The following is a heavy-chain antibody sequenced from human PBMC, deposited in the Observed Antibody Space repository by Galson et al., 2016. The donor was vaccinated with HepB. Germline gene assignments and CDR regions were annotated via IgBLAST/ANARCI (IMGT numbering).Heavy chain of an antibody. V-gene: IGHV3-33*06. D-gene: IGHD2-15*01. Sequence: SLRLSCAASGFTFFTYGMHWVRQAPGKGLEWVAVIWYDGSNKYCADSVKGRFTISRDNPKNTLYLQMNSLRAEDTAVYYCAKKITARPWGGSDYWGPGTLVTVSS. CDR2: IWYDGSNK. CDR3: AKKITARPWGGSDY. J-gene: IGHJ4*02. CDR1: GFTFFTYG.